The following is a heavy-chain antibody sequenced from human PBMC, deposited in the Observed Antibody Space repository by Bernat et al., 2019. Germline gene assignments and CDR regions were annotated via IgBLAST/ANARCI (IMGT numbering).Heavy chain of an antibody. D-gene: IGHD5-12*01. CDR3: ARHLRQSGNTPDY. V-gene: IGHV4-39*01. CDR2: IHYSGNT. J-gene: IGHJ4*02. CDR1: GISITSSSSY. Sequence: QLQLQESGPGLVKPSETLSLTCTVSGISITSSSSYWGWIRQPPGKRLEWIGAIHYSGNTYYNPSLKSRVTMSVNASSNQFSLKVNALTAADTAVYYCARHLRQSGNTPDYWGQGTLVTVSS.